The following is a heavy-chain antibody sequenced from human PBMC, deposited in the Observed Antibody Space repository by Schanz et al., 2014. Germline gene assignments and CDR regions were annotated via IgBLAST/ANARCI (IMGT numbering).Heavy chain of an antibody. CDR1: GGTLQSYT. J-gene: IGHJ4*02. Sequence: QVQLVQSGAEVKKPGSSVKVSCKASGGTLQSYTFSWVRQAPGQGLEWMGWISAYNGNTNFAQKFQGRVTMTTDTSTSTVYMELRSLTSDDSAVYYCARDRDQWDGNYLDYWGQGTLVTVSS. CDR3: ARDRDQWDGNYLDY. V-gene: IGHV1-18*01. D-gene: IGHD1-26*01. CDR2: ISAYNGNT.